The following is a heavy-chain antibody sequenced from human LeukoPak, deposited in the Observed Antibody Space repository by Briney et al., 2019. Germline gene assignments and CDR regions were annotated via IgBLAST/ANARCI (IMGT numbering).Heavy chain of an antibody. V-gene: IGHV4-34*01. D-gene: IGHD3-10*01. Sequence: PSETLSLTCAVYGGSFSGYYWSWIRQPPGKGLEWIGEINHSGSTNYNPSLKSRVTISVDTSKNQFSLKLSSVTAADTAVYYCARFRVGVRLAGDWFDPWGQGTLVTVSS. J-gene: IGHJ5*02. CDR3: ARFRVGVRLAGDWFDP. CDR1: GGSFSGYY. CDR2: INHSGST.